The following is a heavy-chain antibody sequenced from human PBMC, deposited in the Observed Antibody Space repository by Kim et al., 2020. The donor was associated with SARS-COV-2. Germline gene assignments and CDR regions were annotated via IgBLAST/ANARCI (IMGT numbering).Heavy chain of an antibody. J-gene: IGHJ3*02. V-gene: IGHV5-51*01. CDR1: GYSFTNYW. Sequence: GESLKISCKGSGYSFTNYWIGWVRQMPGKGLEWMGIIHPGDSDIRYSPSFQGQVTISADKSISTAYLQWSSLKASDTAMYYCARLTFGRVIVIGAFDIWGQGTMVTVSS. CDR2: IHPGDSDI. CDR3: ARLTFGRVIVIGAFDI. D-gene: IGHD3-16*02.